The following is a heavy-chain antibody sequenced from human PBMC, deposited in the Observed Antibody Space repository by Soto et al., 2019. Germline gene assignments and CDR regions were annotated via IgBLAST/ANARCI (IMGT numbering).Heavy chain of an antibody. J-gene: IGHJ4*02. D-gene: IGHD3-10*01. Sequence: GGSLRLSCAASGFTFSSYSMNWVRQAPGKGLEWVSSISSSSSYIYYADSVKGRFTISRDNAKNSLYLQMNSLRAEDTAVYCCARAAPTPFGELGFDYWGQGTLVTVSS. CDR2: ISSSSSYI. CDR1: GFTFSSYS. CDR3: ARAAPTPFGELGFDY. V-gene: IGHV3-21*01.